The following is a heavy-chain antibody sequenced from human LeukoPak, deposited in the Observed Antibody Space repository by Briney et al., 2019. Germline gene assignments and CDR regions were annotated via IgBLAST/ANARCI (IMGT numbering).Heavy chain of an antibody. CDR2: IYYSGST. V-gene: IGHV4-59*01. CDR1: GGSISSYY. J-gene: IGHJ3*02. D-gene: IGHD3-10*01. Sequence: PSETLSLTCTVSGGSISSYYWSWIRQPPGKGLEWLGYIYYSGSTNYNPSLESRVTISVDTSKNQFSLKLSSVTAADTAVYYCARDFTWFGESHYPSSAFDIWGQGTMVTVSS. CDR3: ARDFTWFGESHYPSSAFDI.